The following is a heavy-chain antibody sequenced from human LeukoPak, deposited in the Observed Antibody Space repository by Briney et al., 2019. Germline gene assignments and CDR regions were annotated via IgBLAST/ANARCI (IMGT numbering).Heavy chain of an antibody. Sequence: PSETLSLTCTVSGGSISSYYWSWIRQPAGKGLEWIGRIYTSGSTNYNPSPKSRVTMSVDTSKNQFSLKLSSATAADTAVYYCAAEVSLRPYYFDYWGQGTLVTVSS. CDR2: IYTSGST. CDR3: AAEVSLRPYYFDY. V-gene: IGHV4-4*07. J-gene: IGHJ4*02. CDR1: GGSISSYY.